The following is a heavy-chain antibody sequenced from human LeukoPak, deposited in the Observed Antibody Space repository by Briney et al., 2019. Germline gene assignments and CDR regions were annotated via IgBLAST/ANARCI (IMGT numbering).Heavy chain of an antibody. J-gene: IGHJ4*02. CDR2: ISYDGSNK. V-gene: IGHV3-30*04. CDR3: ASARTGYYDSSGHY. CDR1: GFTFSSYA. Sequence: GRSLRLSCAASGFTFSSYAMHWVCQAPGKGLEWVAVISYDGSNKYYADSVKGRFTISRDNSKNTLYLQMNSLRAEDTAVYYCASARTGYYDSSGHYWGQGTLVTVSS. D-gene: IGHD3-22*01.